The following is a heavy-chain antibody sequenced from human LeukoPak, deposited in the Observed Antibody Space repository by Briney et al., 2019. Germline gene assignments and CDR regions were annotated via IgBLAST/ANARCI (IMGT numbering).Heavy chain of an antibody. D-gene: IGHD2-15*01. CDR3: ARESGGSLTRLDPFDI. CDR1: GGSISSSNW. V-gene: IGHV4-4*02. Sequence: SGTLSLTCAVSGGSISSSNWWSWVRQPPGKGLEWIGEIYHSGSTNYNPSLKSRVTISADKSKNQFSLKLSSVTAADTAVYYCARESGGSLTRLDPFDIWGQGTMVTVSS. CDR2: IYHSGST. J-gene: IGHJ3*02.